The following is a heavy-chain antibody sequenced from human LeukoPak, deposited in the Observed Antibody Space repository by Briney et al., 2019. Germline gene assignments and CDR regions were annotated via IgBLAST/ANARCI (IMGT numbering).Heavy chain of an antibody. D-gene: IGHD5-24*01. V-gene: IGHV3-23*01. CDR2: ISVGGLYT. J-gene: IGHJ4*02. CDR1: GFTFSDYY. CDR3: VKEGSHSDGGHSPTFDS. Sequence: PGGSLRLSCAASGFTFSDYYMSWIRQVPGKGLEWVSAISVGGLYTYYADSVRGRFTISRDNSKSALYLQMNSLRSEDTAMYHCVKEGSHSDGGHSPTFDSWGLGTLVTVSS.